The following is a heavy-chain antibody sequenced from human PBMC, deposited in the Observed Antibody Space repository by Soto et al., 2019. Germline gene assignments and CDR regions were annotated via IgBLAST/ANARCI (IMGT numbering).Heavy chain of an antibody. D-gene: IGHD3-10*01. Sequence: QVQLVQSGAEVKRPGSSVKVSCKASGDTFNFYSINWVRQAPGLGLEWMGRVNPIVSMSNDAQRFQGRVTMTADKSTSTADMELSGLGSEDTAIYYCATSYGSGYRAFDYWGQGALVTVSS. V-gene: IGHV1-69*04. CDR1: GDTFNFYS. J-gene: IGHJ4*02. CDR2: VNPIVSMS. CDR3: ATSYGSGYRAFDY.